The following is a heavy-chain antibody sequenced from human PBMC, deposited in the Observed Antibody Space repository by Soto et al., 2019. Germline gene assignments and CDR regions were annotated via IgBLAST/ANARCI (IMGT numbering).Heavy chain of an antibody. D-gene: IGHD5-12*01. CDR3: ARDRGYTGYDLDY. Sequence: GGSLRLSCAASGFTFSRYAMNWVRQAPGKGLEWIAYINHSSDTIYYADSVKGRFTISRDNANNLLSLQMNSLRAEDTAVYYCARDRGYTGYDLDYWGQGTLVTVSS. CDR2: INHSSDTI. CDR1: GFTFSRYA. V-gene: IGHV3-48*01. J-gene: IGHJ4*02.